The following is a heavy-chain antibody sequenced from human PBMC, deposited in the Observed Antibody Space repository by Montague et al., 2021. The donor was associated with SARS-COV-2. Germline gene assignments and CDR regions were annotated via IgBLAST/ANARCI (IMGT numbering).Heavy chain of an antibody. CDR1: GFTFSSYA. D-gene: IGHD3-3*01. J-gene: IGHJ6*03. CDR2: ISYDGSNK. CDR3: ARGAGITIFGVVIPGYYYMDV. V-gene: IGHV3-30*04. Sequence: SLSLSWSASGFTFSSYAMHWVRQAPGKGLEWVAVISYDGSNKYYADSVKGRFTISRDNSKNTLYLQMNSLRAEDTAVYYCARGAGITIFGVVIPGYYYMDVWGKGTTVTVSS.